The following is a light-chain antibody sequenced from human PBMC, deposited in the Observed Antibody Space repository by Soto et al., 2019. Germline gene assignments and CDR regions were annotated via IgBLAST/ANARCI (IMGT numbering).Light chain of an antibody. V-gene: IGKV3-11*01. Sequence: EIVMTQSPATLSVSPGERATLSCRATQSVSSNLAWYQQRPGQAPRLLIHDASHRAAGIPARFSGSGFGTDFALTISSLEPEDAAVYYCQQRSNWPPITFGQGTRLENK. CDR3: QQRSNWPPIT. CDR2: DAS. J-gene: IGKJ5*01. CDR1: QSVSSN.